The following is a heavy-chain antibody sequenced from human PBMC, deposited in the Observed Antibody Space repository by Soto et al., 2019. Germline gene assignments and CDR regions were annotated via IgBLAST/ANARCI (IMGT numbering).Heavy chain of an antibody. CDR2: INHRGST. Sequence: QVQLQQWGAGLLKPSETLSLTCVVYGGSFSGYYWSWIRQSPGKGLEWIGGINHRGSTIYNPSLESRVTISVDTSKNQFSLKLPSVTAADTAMYYCARDGFCTSTTCRVGNWFDPWGQGTLVTVSS. CDR1: GGSFSGYY. V-gene: IGHV4-34*01. CDR3: ARDGFCTSTTCRVGNWFDP. J-gene: IGHJ5*02. D-gene: IGHD2-2*01.